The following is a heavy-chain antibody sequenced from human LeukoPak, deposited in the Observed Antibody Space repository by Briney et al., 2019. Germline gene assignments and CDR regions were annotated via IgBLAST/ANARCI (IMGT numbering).Heavy chain of an antibody. Sequence: SETLSLTCAVYGGSFSGYYWSWIRQPPGKGLEWIGEINHSGSTNYNPSLKSRVTISVDTSKNQFSLKLSSVTAADTAVYYCAGVDTAMILDYWGQGTLVTVSS. J-gene: IGHJ4*02. CDR3: AGVDTAMILDY. CDR2: INHSGST. CDR1: GGSFSGYY. D-gene: IGHD5-18*01. V-gene: IGHV4-34*01.